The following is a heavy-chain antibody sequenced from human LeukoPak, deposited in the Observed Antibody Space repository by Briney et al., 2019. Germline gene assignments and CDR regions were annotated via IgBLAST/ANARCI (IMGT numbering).Heavy chain of an antibody. CDR2: ISYSGST. V-gene: IGHV4-39*01. J-gene: IGHJ6*04. CDR3: ASLGYCSSTSCLRGMDV. D-gene: IGHD2-2*01. Sequence: SETLSLTCTVSGGSISSGSYYWAWIRQPPGKGLEWIGSISYSGSTYYNPSLKGRDTISVDTSKNQFSLKLSSVTAADTAVYYCASLGYCSSTSCLRGMDVWGKGTTVTVSS. CDR1: GGSISSGSYY.